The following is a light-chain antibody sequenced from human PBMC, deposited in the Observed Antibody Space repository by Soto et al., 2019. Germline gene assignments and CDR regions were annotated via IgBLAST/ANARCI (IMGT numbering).Light chain of an antibody. Sequence: DIQMTQSPSSLSASVGDRITITCRASQGIRNSVAWYQQKPGKVLKLLIYAASSLHSGVPSRFSGSASGTDFTLTISSPQPEDVATYYCLYDKGAPGITFGPGTKVNI. J-gene: IGKJ3*01. CDR1: QGIRNS. V-gene: IGKV1-27*01. CDR2: AAS. CDR3: LYDKGAPGIT.